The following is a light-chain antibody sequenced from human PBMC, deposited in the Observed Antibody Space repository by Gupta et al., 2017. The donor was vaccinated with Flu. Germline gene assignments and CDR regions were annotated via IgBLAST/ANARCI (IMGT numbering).Light chain of an antibody. CDR3: SSYTSRGTLV. J-gene: IGLJ2*01. CDR2: DVS. Sequence: TNSDVGGYNYVSWYQHHPGKAPKLIIYDVSNRPSGVSSRFSGSKSGNTASLTISGLQAEDEADFYCSSYTSRGTLVFGGGTKLTVL. CDR1: NSDVGGYNY. V-gene: IGLV2-14*03.